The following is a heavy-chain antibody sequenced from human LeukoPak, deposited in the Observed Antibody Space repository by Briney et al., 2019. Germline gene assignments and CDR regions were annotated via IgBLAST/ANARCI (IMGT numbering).Heavy chain of an antibody. CDR2: IYYSGST. V-gene: IGHV4-30-4*08. J-gene: IGHJ4*02. CDR3: ARELRFLEWLYYDY. Sequence: PSETLSLTCTVSGGSISSGDYYWSWIRQPPGKGLEWIGYIYYSGSTYYNPSLKSRVTISVDTSKNQFSLKLSSVTAADTAVYYCARELRFLEWLYYDYWGQGTLVTVSS. D-gene: IGHD3-3*01. CDR1: GGSISSGDYY.